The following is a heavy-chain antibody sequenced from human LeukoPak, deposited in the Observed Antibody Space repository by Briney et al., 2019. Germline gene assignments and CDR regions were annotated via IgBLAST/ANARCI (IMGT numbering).Heavy chain of an antibody. CDR3: ARQVEAARNMYYFDY. CDR2: IYPGDSDT. Sequence: GESLKISCKGSGYSFTSYWIGWVPQMPGNGLEWMGIIYPGDSDTRYSPSFQGQVTISADKSISTAYLQWSSLKASDTAMYYCARQVEAARNMYYFDYWGQGTLVTVSS. CDR1: GYSFTSYW. D-gene: IGHD6-6*01. J-gene: IGHJ4*02. V-gene: IGHV5-51*01.